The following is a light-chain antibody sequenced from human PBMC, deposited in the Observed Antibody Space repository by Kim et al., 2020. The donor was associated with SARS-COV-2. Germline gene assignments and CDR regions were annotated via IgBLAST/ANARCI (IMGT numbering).Light chain of an antibody. V-gene: IGLV2-14*03. CDR3: SSYTSSSTSYV. CDR2: DVS. J-gene: IGLJ1*01. CDR1: SSDVGGYND. Sequence: QSITISCTGTSSDVGGYNDVSWYQQHLGKAPKLMLYDVSNRPSGVSNRFSGSKSGNTASLTISGLQAEDEADYYCSSYTSSSTSYVFGTGTKVTVL.